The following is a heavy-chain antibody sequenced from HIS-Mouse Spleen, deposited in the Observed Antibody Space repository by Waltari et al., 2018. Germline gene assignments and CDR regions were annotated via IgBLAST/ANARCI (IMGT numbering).Heavy chain of an antibody. CDR3: AKDLLYDSSGYCDY. Sequence: QVQLVESGGGVVQPGRSLRLSCAASGFTFSSYGLPWVRQAPGKGLEWVAVISYDGSNKYYADSVKGRFTISRDNSKNTLYLQMNSLRAEDTAVYYCAKDLLYDSSGYCDYWGQGTLVTVSS. CDR1: GFTFSSYG. J-gene: IGHJ4*02. V-gene: IGHV3-30*18. CDR2: ISYDGSNK. D-gene: IGHD3-22*01.